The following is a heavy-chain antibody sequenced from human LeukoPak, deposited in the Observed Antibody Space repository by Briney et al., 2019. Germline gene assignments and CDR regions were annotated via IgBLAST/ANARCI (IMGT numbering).Heavy chain of an antibody. V-gene: IGHV3-13*01. CDR1: GFIFGDYA. CDR2: IGTAGDT. J-gene: IGHJ4*02. CDR3: ARTSCNHPGTYCYFDY. D-gene: IGHD2-2*01. Sequence: PGGSLRLSCTASGFIFGDYAMSWVRQAPGKGPEWVSAIGTAGDTYYPGSVKGRFTISRENAKNSLYLQMNSLRAGDTAVCYCARTSCNHPGTYCYFDYWGQGTLVTVSS.